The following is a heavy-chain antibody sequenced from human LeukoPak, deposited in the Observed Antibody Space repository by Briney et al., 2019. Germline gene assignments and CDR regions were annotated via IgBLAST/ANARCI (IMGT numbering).Heavy chain of an antibody. Sequence: GGSLRLSCAASGFTFSSYSMNWVRQAPGKGLEWVSSISSSSSYIYHADSVKGRFTISRDNAKNSLYLQMNSLRAEDTAVYYCARELDDYGLDWYFDLWGRGTLVTVSS. V-gene: IGHV3-21*01. CDR3: ARELDDYGLDWYFDL. CDR2: ISSSSSYI. D-gene: IGHD4-17*01. J-gene: IGHJ2*01. CDR1: GFTFSSYS.